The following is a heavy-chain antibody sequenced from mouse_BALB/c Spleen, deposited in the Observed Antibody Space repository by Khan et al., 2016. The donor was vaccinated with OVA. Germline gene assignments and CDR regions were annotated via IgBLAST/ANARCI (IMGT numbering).Heavy chain of an antibody. CDR3: ARLGPAFAY. CDR2: IGYSGST. D-gene: IGHD4-1*01. V-gene: IGHV3-2*02. Sequence: EVQLQESGPGLVKPSQSLSLSCTVTGYSITSDYAWNWIRQFPGNKLEWMGYIGYSGSTSYNPSLKSRISITRDTFKKQFFLQLNSVTTEDTAASYCARLGPAFAYWGQWTLVTVSA. CDR1: GYSITSDYA. J-gene: IGHJ3*01.